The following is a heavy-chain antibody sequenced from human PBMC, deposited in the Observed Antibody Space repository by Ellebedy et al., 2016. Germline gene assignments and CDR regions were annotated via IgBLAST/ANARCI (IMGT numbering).Heavy chain of an antibody. J-gene: IGHJ5*02. V-gene: IGHV4-34*01. D-gene: IGHD1-7*01. CDR2: IHPSGST. Sequence: SETLSLTCAVYGGSFSGHYWSWIRQPPGKGLEWIGEIHPSGSTYYNPSLNSRVTIAAVDTSKNQFSLKLSSVTAADTAVYYCAREKGTGTPYFDDNWFDPWGQGTLVTVSS. CDR3: AREKGTGTPYFDDNWFDP. CDR1: GGSFSGHY.